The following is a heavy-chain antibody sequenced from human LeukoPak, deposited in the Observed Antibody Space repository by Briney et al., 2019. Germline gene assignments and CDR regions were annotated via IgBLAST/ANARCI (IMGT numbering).Heavy chain of an antibody. CDR1: GFTFSSYS. V-gene: IGHV3-74*01. Sequence: GGSLRLSCAASGFTFSSYSMNWVRQGPGKGLVWVSRINPDGSGTSHADSVKGRFTISRDNAKNTLYLQMNSLRAEDTAVYYCARDSGSGSYSGYWGQGILVTVSS. CDR2: INPDGSGT. J-gene: IGHJ4*02. D-gene: IGHD3-10*01. CDR3: ARDSGSGSYSGY.